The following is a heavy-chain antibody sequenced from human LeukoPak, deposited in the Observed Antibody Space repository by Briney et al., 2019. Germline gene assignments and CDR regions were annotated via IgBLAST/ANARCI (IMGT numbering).Heavy chain of an antibody. CDR1: GYTFTSYG. V-gene: IGHV1-69*13. Sequence: PGASVKVSCKASGYTFTSYGISWVRQAPGQGLEWMGGIIPIFGTANYAQKFQGRVTITADESTSTAYMELSSLRSEDTAVYYCARARPHEGRSGFNFDYWGQGTLVTVSS. CDR2: IIPIFGTA. J-gene: IGHJ4*02. CDR3: ARARPHEGRSGFNFDY. D-gene: IGHD5-12*01.